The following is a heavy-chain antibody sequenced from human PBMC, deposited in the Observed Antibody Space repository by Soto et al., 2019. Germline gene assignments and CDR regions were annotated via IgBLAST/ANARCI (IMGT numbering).Heavy chain of an antibody. V-gene: IGHV3-53*01. Sequence: ESGGGLIQPGGSLRLSCAASGFTVSSNYMSWVRQAPGKGLEWVSVIYSGGSTYYADSVKGRFTISRDNSKNTLYLQMNSLRAEDTAVYYCAREGGTGDYAPGAFDIWGQGTMVTVSS. D-gene: IGHD4-17*01. CDR1: GFTVSSNY. CDR2: IYSGGST. CDR3: AREGGTGDYAPGAFDI. J-gene: IGHJ3*02.